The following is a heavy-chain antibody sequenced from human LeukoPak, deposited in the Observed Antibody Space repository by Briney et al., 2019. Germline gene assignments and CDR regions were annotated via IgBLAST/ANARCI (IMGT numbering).Heavy chain of an antibody. D-gene: IGHD3-9*01. Sequence: ASVKVSCKASGYTFTGYYMHWVRQAPGQGLEWMGWINPNSGGTNYAQKFQGRVTMTRDTSTSTAYMELSRLRSDDTAVYYCARDDPSYDILTGYYMDPYFDYWGQGTLVTVSS. CDR1: GYTFTGYY. V-gene: IGHV1-2*02. CDR2: INPNSGGT. CDR3: ARDDPSYDILTGYYMDPYFDY. J-gene: IGHJ4*02.